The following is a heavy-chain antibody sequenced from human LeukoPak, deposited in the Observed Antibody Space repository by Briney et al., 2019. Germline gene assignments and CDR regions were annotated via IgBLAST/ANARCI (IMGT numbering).Heavy chain of an antibody. V-gene: IGHV3-33*01. D-gene: IGHD1-26*01. CDR1: GFTFSSYG. CDR2: IWYDGSNK. Sequence: GGSLRLSCAASGFTFSSYGMHWVRQAPGKGLEWVAVIWYDGSNKYYADSVKGRFTISRDNSKNTLYLQMNSLRAEDTAVYYCVVGATTDYYYGMDVWGQGTTVTVSS. CDR3: VVGATTDYYYGMDV. J-gene: IGHJ6*02.